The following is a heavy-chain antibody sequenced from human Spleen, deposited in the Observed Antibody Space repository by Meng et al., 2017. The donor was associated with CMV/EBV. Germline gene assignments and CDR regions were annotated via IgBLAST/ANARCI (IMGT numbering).Heavy chain of an antibody. CDR2: IIPIFGTA. V-gene: IGHV1-69*05. CDR1: GGTFSGYA. D-gene: IGHD6-19*01. CDR3: AREAQWLATSWFDP. J-gene: IGHJ5*02. Sequence: SVKVSCKASGGTFSGYAISWVRQAPGQGLEWMGGIIPIFGTANYAQKFQGRVTITTDESTSTAYMELSSLRSEDTAVYYCAREAQWLATSWFDPWGQGTLVTVSS.